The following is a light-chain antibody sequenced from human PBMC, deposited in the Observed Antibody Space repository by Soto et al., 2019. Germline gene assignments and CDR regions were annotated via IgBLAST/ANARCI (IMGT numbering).Light chain of an antibody. CDR2: GAS. Sequence: PGERVTLSCRASQSVRDNYLAWYQQKPGQAPRLLIYGASTRATDIPDRFSGSGSGTAFSLTINSLEPEDFAVYYCQQYGTSLYTFGQGTNLEIK. V-gene: IGKV3-20*01. CDR1: QSVRDNY. J-gene: IGKJ2*01. CDR3: QQYGTSLYT.